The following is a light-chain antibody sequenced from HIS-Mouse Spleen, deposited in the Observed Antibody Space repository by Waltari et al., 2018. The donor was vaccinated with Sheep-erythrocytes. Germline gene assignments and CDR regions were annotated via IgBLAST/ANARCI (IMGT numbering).Light chain of an antibody. V-gene: IGLV2-11*01. CDR3: CSYAGSYTYV. J-gene: IGLJ1*01. CDR1: SRDVGGYNY. Sequence: QSALAQPRSVSGSPGQSVTISCPGTSRDVGGYNYVSWYQQHPGKAPTLMIYDFSKRPSGVPDRFSGSKSGNTASLTISGLQAEDEADYYCCSYAGSYTYVFGTGTKVTVL. CDR2: DFS.